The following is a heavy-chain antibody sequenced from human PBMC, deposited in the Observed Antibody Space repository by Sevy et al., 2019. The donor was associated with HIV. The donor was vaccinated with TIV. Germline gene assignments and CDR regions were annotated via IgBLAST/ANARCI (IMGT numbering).Heavy chain of an antibody. CDR2: IQYDGSNK. D-gene: IGHD2-21*01. J-gene: IGHJ4*02. V-gene: IGHV3-30*02. CDR1: GFSYSSYG. CDR3: VKEGGGEGGDH. Sequence: GGSLRLSCAASGFSYSSYGMHWVRQAPGKGLEWVAYIQYDGSNKDYSDSVKGRFTISRDNSKNKRDLQMNSLRVEDTAVYYCVKEGGGEGGDHWGQGTLVTVSS.